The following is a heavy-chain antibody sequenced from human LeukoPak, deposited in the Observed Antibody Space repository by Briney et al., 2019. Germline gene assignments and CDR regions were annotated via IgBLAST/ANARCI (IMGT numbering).Heavy chain of an antibody. D-gene: IGHD6-19*01. CDR3: ARYTSGRLNPGFYHYYMDV. Sequence: GASVKVSCKASGYTFSTYGISWVRQAPGQGLEWMGWISAYNGNTNYAQKLQGRVTMTTDTSTSTAYMELRSLRSDDTAVYYWARYTSGRLNPGFYHYYMDVWGKGTTVTVSS. V-gene: IGHV1-18*01. J-gene: IGHJ6*03. CDR2: ISAYNGNT. CDR1: GYTFSTYG.